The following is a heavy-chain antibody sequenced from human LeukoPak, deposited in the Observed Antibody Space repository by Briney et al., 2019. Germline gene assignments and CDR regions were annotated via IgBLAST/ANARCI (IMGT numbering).Heavy chain of an antibody. CDR1: GFTFNIYA. CDR3: AKDRPNYHESNGHYYRLNGDS. CDR2: ITSSGDAT. D-gene: IGHD3-22*01. Sequence: PGGSLRLSCAASGFTFNIYAMSWVRQAPGKGLEWVSSITSSGDATFHADSVKDRFTIPRDNSKSTLYLQMSRLRVEDTAVYYCAKDRPNYHESNGHYYRLNGDSWGQGTLVTVSS. J-gene: IGHJ5*01. V-gene: IGHV3-23*01.